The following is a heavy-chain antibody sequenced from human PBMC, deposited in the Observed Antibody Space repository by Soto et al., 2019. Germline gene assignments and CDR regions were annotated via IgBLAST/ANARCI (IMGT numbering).Heavy chain of an antibody. J-gene: IGHJ4*02. CDR1: GGSMIAYY. CDR3: ARVRGTAGKRYFDY. CDR2: TYYSGST. D-gene: IGHD6-13*01. V-gene: IGHV4-59*01. Sequence: QVQLQESGPRLVKPSETLSLTCTVSGGSMIAYYWNWMRQPPGKGLQWIGYTYYSGSTTYNPSLKSRVTISGDSSKNQFSLKLDSVTPADTAVYYCARVRGTAGKRYFDYWGPGTLVTGSS.